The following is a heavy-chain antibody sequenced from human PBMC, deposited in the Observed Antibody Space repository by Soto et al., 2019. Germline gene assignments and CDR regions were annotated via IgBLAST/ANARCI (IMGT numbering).Heavy chain of an antibody. J-gene: IGHJ3*02. CDR1: GFTFDDYA. V-gene: IGHV3-9*01. Sequence: EVQLVESGGGLVQPGRSLRLSSAASGFTFDDYAMHWVRQAPGKGLEWVSGISWNSGSIGYADSVKGRFTISRDNAKNSLYLQMNSLRAEDTALYYCAKGTVAGPNAFDIWGQGTMVTVSS. CDR3: AKGTVAGPNAFDI. CDR2: ISWNSGSI. D-gene: IGHD6-19*01.